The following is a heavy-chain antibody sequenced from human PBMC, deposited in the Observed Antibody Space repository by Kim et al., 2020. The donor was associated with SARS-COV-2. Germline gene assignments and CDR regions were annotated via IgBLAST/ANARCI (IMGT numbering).Heavy chain of an antibody. Sequence: GGSLRLSCAASGFTFSSYAMNWVRQAPGKGLEWVSSIRSGGSYIYYADSVKGRFTISRDNAKNTLYLQMNSLRAEDTAVYYCVSAYSSGLGDGIIWCQG. CDR3: VSAYSSGLGDGII. CDR1: GFTFSSYA. J-gene: IGHJ3*02. V-gene: IGHV3-21*01. CDR2: IRSGGSYI. D-gene: IGHD6-19*01.